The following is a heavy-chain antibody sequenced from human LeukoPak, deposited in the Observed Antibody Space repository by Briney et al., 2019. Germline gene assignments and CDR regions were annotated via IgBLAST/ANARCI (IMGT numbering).Heavy chain of an antibody. D-gene: IGHD3-10*01. CDR2: ISYDGGNK. J-gene: IGHJ4*02. Sequence: GGSLRLSCAASGFTFSHYGLHWVRQAPGKGLEWVALISYDGGNKNYADSVRGRFTISGDNSKNTLYLQMNSLRAEDTAVYYCAKDSSSTWFGGDSKWGQGTLVTVSS. CDR1: GFTFSHYG. CDR3: AKDSSSTWFGGDSK. V-gene: IGHV3-30*18.